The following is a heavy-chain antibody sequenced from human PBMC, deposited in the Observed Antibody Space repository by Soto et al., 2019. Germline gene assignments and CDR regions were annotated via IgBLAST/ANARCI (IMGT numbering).Heavy chain of an antibody. V-gene: IGHV2-5*02. Sequence: QITLKESGPTLVKPTQTLTLTCTFSGFSLSTSGVGVGWIRQPPGKALEWLALIYWDDDKRYSPSLKSRLTITKDTSENLVVLTMTIMDPVDTATYYCAHRPSYCSGGSCYSDFDYWGQGTLVTVSS. CDR3: AHRPSYCSGGSCYSDFDY. CDR2: IYWDDDK. J-gene: IGHJ4*02. CDR1: GFSLSTSGVG. D-gene: IGHD2-15*01.